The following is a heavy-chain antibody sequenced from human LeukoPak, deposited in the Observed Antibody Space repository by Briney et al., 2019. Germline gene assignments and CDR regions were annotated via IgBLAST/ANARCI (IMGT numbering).Heavy chain of an antibody. Sequence: GGSLRLSCAASGFAFTPWMTWVRQAPGKGLEWVANIDRDGTRQNYVDSVKGRFTISRDNAKKSLYLQMNSLRAEDTAVFYCARDQSPTMYYGDSPVYHDALDLWGQGTTVTVSP. CDR1: GFAFTPW. D-gene: IGHD2-8*01. V-gene: IGHV3-7*01. J-gene: IGHJ3*01. CDR2: IDRDGTRQ. CDR3: ARDQSPTMYYGDSPVYHDALDL.